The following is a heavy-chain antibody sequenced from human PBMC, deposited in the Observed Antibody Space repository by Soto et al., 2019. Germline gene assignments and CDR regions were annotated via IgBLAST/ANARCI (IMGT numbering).Heavy chain of an antibody. CDR2: IIPIFGTA. CDR1: GGTFNRNT. J-gene: IGHJ4*02. D-gene: IGHD3-22*01. V-gene: IGHV1-69*13. Sequence: ASVKVSCKASGGTFNRNTISWVRQAPGQGLEWMGGIIPIFGTANYAQKFQGRVTITADESTNTDYMELSRLRSEDTAVYYCARQYDYDSSGYYYADWGQGTLVTVSS. CDR3: ARQYDYDSSGYYYAD.